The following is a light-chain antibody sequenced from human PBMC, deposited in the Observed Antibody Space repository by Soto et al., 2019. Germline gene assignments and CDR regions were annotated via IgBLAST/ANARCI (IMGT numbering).Light chain of an antibody. V-gene: IGLV2-11*01. J-gene: IGLJ3*02. CDR2: DVT. CDR1: SSDVGGSEF. Sequence: QSALTQPRSVSGSPGQSVTISCNGSSSDVGGSEFVSWYQQHPVKAPKLVIYDVTKRPSGVPDRFSGSKSGNTASLTISGLQAEDAADYYCCSYAGNSLWVFGGGTQLTVL. CDR3: CSYAGNSLWV.